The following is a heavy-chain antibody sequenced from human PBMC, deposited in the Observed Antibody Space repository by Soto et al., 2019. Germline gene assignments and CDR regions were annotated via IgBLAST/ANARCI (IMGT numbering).Heavy chain of an antibody. Sequence: SETLSLTCAVYGGSFSGYYWSWIRQPPGKGLEWIGEINHSGSTNYNPSLKSRVTISVDTSKNQFSLKLSSVTAADTAVYYCARGMPGYCSSTSCYGHYYYYYMDVWGKGTTVTVSS. J-gene: IGHJ6*03. CDR1: GGSFSGYY. CDR3: ARGMPGYCSSTSCYGHYYYYYMDV. CDR2: INHSGST. V-gene: IGHV4-34*01. D-gene: IGHD2-2*01.